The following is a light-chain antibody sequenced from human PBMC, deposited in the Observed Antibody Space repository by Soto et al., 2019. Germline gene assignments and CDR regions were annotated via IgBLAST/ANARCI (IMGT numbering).Light chain of an antibody. CDR2: AAS. CDR1: QSVSSRF. J-gene: IGKJ3*01. V-gene: IGKV3-20*01. Sequence: VLTQSPGTRSFPPVYGATLFCRASQSVSSRFLAWYQQKPGQAPRLLIYAASNRATGIPDRFSGSGSGTDFTLTISRLEPEDFAVYYCQQYGRFFGPGTKVDI. CDR3: QQYGRF.